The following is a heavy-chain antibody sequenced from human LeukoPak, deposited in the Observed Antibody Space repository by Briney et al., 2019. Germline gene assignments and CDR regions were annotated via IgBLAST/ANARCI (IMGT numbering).Heavy chain of an antibody. CDR1: GYTFTSYD. CDR2: MNPNSGNT. Sequence: ASGKVSCKASGYTFTSYDINWVRQATGQGLEWMGWMNPNSGNTGYAQKFQGRVTITRNTSISTAYMELSSLRSEDTAVYYCVRKTSDFWSGYRDYWGQGTLVTVSS. CDR3: VRKTSDFWSGYRDY. V-gene: IGHV1-8*03. D-gene: IGHD3-3*01. J-gene: IGHJ4*02.